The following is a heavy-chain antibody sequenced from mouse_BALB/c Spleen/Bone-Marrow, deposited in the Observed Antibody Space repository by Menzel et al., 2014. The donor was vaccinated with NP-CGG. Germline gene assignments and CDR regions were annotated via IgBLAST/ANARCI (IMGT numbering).Heavy chain of an antibody. J-gene: IGHJ4*01. D-gene: IGHD2-1*01. CDR3: NGNYYAMDY. CDR2: IDPENGDT. V-gene: IGHV14-4*02. Sequence: GQLQQSGAELVRSGASVKLSCTASGFNIKDYYMHWVKQRPEQGLEWIGWIDPENGDTEYAPKFRGKATMTADTSSNTAYLQLSSLTSEDTAVYYCNGNYYAMDYWGQGTSVTVSS. CDR1: GFNIKDYY.